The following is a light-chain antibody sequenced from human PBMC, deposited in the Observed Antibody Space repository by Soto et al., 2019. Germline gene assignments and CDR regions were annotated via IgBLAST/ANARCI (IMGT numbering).Light chain of an antibody. V-gene: IGKV3-15*01. J-gene: IGKJ2*03. CDR3: QQYNNLPPG. Sequence: EIVMTQSPATLSVSPGERATLSCRASQSVSSNLAWYQQKPGQAPRLLIYGASTRATGIPARFSGSGSGTEFTLTISSLQSEDFAVYYCQQYNNLPPGFGQGTKLEIK. CDR2: GAS. CDR1: QSVSSN.